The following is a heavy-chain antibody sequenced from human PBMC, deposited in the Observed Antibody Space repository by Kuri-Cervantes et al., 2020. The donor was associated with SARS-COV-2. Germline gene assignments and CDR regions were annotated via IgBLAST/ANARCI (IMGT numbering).Heavy chain of an antibody. CDR2: ISWNSGSI. CDR3: ANYFDYGDSVAFGY. V-gene: IGHV3-9*01. J-gene: IGHJ4*02. Sequence: SLKISCAASGFTFDDYAMHWVRQAPGKGLEWVSGISWNSGSIGYADSVKGRFTISRDNSKNTLYLQMNSLRAEDTAVYYCANYFDYGDSVAFGYWGQGTLVTISS. CDR1: GFTFDDYA. D-gene: IGHD4-17*01.